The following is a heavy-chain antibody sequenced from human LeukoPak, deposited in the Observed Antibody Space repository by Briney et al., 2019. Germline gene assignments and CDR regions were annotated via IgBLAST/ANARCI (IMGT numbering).Heavy chain of an antibody. Sequence: GGSLRLSCAASGFTVSSNYMSWVRQAPGKGLEWVSVIYSGGSTYYADSVKGRFAISRDNSKNTLYLQMNSLRAEDTAVYYCARDNYSSSWYWQAFDIWGQGTMVTVSS. CDR3: ARDNYSSSWYWQAFDI. V-gene: IGHV3-53*01. CDR1: GFTVSSNY. J-gene: IGHJ3*02. CDR2: IYSGGST. D-gene: IGHD6-13*01.